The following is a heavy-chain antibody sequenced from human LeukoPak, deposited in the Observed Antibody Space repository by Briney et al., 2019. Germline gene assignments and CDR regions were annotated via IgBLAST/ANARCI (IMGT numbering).Heavy chain of an antibody. CDR3: AGGAGFLIDY. Sequence: GGSLRLSCAASGFTFSNYWMNRVRQAPGKGPEWVAIIKKDGSEKYYVDSVKGRFTISRDNAKNSLYLQMNSLRADDTAVYFCAGGAGFLIDYWGQGALVTLSS. CDR2: IKKDGSEK. V-gene: IGHV3-7*01. CDR1: GFTFSNYW. D-gene: IGHD2/OR15-2a*01. J-gene: IGHJ4*02.